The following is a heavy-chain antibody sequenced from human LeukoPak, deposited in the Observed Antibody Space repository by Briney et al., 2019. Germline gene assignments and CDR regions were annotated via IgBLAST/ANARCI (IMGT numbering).Heavy chain of an antibody. CDR1: GFSFSSYG. J-gene: IGHJ4*02. V-gene: IGHV3-33*01. D-gene: IGHD6-13*01. CDR3: AREGRQLAD. Sequence: GESLRLSCAAAGFSFSSYGMHWVRQAPGKGLEWVAFIWYDGSNQDYADSVKGRFTISRDNSKNTLDLQMNSLRAEDTAVYYCAREGRQLADWGQGTLVTVSS. CDR2: IWYDGSNQ.